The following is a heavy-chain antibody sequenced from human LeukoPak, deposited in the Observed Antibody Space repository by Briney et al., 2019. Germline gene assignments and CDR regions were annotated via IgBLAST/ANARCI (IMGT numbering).Heavy chain of an antibody. D-gene: IGHD3-22*01. V-gene: IGHV1-46*01. CDR2: INPSGDST. J-gene: IGHJ4*02. CDR3: ARDGPGITMIVAPLGY. CDR1: GYTFTGYY. Sequence: VASVKVSCKASGYTFTGYYMHWVRQAPGQGLAWMGMINPSGDSTTYAQKFQGRVTITADKSTSTAYMELSSLRSEDTAVYYCARDGPGITMIVAPLGYWGQGTLVTVSS.